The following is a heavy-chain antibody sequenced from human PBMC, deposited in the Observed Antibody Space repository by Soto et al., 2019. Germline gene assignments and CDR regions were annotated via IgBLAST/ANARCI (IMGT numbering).Heavy chain of an antibody. CDR1: GYSFSNWW. J-gene: IGHJ5*02. D-gene: IGHD4-17*01. CDR2: IYPSDSQT. Sequence: GESLKISCKGSGYSFSNWWIAWVREMPGKGLEYMGIIYPSDSQTRYSPSFQCQVTISADKSISTAYLQWSSLKASDTAIYYCARHGFYGDYSSNYFDPWGKGTLVTVSS. CDR3: ARHGFYGDYSSNYFDP. V-gene: IGHV5-51*01.